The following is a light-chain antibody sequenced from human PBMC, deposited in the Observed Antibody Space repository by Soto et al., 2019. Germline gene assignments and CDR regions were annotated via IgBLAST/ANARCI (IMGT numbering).Light chain of an antibody. V-gene: IGKV1-13*02. Sequence: AIQLTQSPSSLSAYVGERVTITCRPSQDISSASAWYQQKPGEAPKLLIYAASSLESGATSRFSGSGSGTDFTLTSSSLQPEDFAAYYCHQFMSYPITFGQGTRLEMK. CDR1: QDISSA. J-gene: IGKJ5*01. CDR3: HQFMSYPIT. CDR2: AAS.